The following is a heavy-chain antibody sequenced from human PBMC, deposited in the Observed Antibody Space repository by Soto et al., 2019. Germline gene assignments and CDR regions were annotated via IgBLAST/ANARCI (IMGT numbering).Heavy chain of an antibody. CDR3: VKDALTTVAYYFDY. CDR1: GFRFDDYG. J-gene: IGHJ4*02. D-gene: IGHD4-17*01. Sequence: PGGSLRLSCEVSGFRFDDYGMHWVRQAPGKGLEWIAGISRDSRSISYGASMKGRFTICRDNAKNSLYLQLNSLRADDTAFYYCVKDALTTVAYYFDYWGQGALVTVSS. CDR2: ISRDSRSI. V-gene: IGHV3-9*01.